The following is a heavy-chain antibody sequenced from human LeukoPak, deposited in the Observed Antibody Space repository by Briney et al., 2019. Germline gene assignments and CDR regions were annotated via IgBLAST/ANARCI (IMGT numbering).Heavy chain of an antibody. CDR3: AREEGDSSGYWGPYNWFDP. D-gene: IGHD3-22*01. Sequence: GGSLRLSCAASGFTFSSYSMNWVRQAPGKGLEWVSYISSSSSTIYYADSVKGRFTISRDNAKNSLYLQMNSLRAEDTAVYYCAREEGDSSGYWGPYNWFDPWGQGTLVTVSS. CDR1: GFTFSSYS. V-gene: IGHV3-48*01. J-gene: IGHJ5*02. CDR2: ISSSSSTI.